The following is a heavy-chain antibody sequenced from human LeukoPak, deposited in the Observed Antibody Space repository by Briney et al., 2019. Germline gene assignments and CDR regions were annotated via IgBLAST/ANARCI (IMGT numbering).Heavy chain of an antibody. V-gene: IGHV1-69*06. J-gene: IGHJ6*03. D-gene: IGHD5-12*01. CDR3: AKAVIQRLSGDNFYYYMDV. CDR2: IHSSFATA. Sequence: SVKVSCKASGGTFSSYLITWVRQAPGQGLEWLGGIHSSFATAKYSQHFQGRVTITADKSTTTAFLELSSLTSEDTAVYYCAKAVIQRLSGDNFYYYMDVWGNGTTVTVS. CDR1: GGTFSSYL.